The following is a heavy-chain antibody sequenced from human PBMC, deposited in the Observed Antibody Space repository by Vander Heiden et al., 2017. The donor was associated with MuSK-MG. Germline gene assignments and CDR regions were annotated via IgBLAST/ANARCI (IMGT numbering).Heavy chain of an antibody. J-gene: IGHJ5*02. CDR3: ARKIPYDFWSGYQGGWFDP. Sequence: QVQLQESGPGLVKPSETLSLTCTVSGGSISSYYWSWIRQPPGKGLEWIGYIHYSGSTNYNPSLKSRVTISVDTSKNQFSLKLSSVTAADTAVYYCARKIPYDFWSGYQGGWFDPWGQGTLVTVSS. CDR2: IHYSGST. V-gene: IGHV4-59*01. CDR1: GGSISSYY. D-gene: IGHD3-3*01.